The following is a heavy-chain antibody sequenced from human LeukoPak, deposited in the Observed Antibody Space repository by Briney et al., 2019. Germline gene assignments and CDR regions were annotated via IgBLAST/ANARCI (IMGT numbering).Heavy chain of an antibody. J-gene: IGHJ4*02. CDR3: ARDRGSSGWNDY. CDR1: GGSISSYY. CDR2: MYYNGNA. Sequence: SETLSLTCTVSGGSISSYYWSWIRQPPGKGLEWIGYMYYNGNANYNPSLKSRVTISVDTSKNQFSLKLTPVTAADTAVYYCARDRGSSGWNDYWGQGTLVTVSS. D-gene: IGHD6-19*01. V-gene: IGHV4-59*12.